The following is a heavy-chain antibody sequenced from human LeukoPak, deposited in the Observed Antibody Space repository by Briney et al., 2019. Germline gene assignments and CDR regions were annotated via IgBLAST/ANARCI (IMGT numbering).Heavy chain of an antibody. D-gene: IGHD3-22*01. V-gene: IGHV1-2*02. Sequence: ASVKVSCKASGYNFAIYGISWVRQAPGQGLEWMGWINPNSGGTNYAQKFQGRVTMTRDTSISTAYMELSRLRSDDTAVYYCARVGEPLYDSSGYLEGFDYWGQGTLVTVSS. CDR3: ARVGEPLYDSSGYLEGFDY. J-gene: IGHJ4*02. CDR1: GYNFAIYG. CDR2: INPNSGGT.